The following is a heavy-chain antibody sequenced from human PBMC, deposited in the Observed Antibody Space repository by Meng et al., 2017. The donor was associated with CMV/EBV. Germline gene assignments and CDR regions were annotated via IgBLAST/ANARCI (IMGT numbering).Heavy chain of an antibody. V-gene: IGHV3-30*02. Sequence: GGSLRLSCAASGFTFDNYGMHWVRQTPGKGLEWVAFIRHDGTTKFYGDSVKGRFTISRDNSKSTVYLQMNSLRPEETAIYYCAKDLLLFGGANAYFDHWGQGTLVTVSS. J-gene: IGHJ4*02. CDR1: GFTFDNYG. CDR2: IRHDGTTK. D-gene: IGHD3-16*01. CDR3: AKDLLLFGGANAYFDH.